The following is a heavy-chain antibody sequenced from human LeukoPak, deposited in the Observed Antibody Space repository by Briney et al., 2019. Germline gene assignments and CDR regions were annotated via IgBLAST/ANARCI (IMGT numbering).Heavy chain of an antibody. D-gene: IGHD3-16*01. Sequence: GGSLRLSCAASGFIFSSYSMNWVRQAPGKGLEWISFIDSSTRTIFYADSVKGRFTISRDNAKNSLFLQMNSLRAEDTAVYYCARRVPSQVITDYFDYWGQGALVTVSS. CDR2: IDSSTRTI. V-gene: IGHV3-48*04. CDR1: GFIFSSYS. CDR3: ARRVPSQVITDYFDY. J-gene: IGHJ4*02.